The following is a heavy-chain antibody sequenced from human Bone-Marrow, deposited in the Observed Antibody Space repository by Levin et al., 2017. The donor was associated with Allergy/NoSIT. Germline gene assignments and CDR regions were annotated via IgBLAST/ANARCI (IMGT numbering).Heavy chain of an antibody. Sequence: GGSLRLSCAASGFTFGSHEMNWVRQAPGKGLEWISYISSSGTTKYYADSVKGRFTISSKNSLYLQMNSLRAEDTANYYCVRDKRSDGVTPDWYFDLWGRGTLVTVSS. CDR1: GFTFGSHE. V-gene: IGHV3-48*03. CDR2: ISSSGTTK. D-gene: IGHD2-21*02. J-gene: IGHJ2*01. CDR3: VRDKRSDGVTPDWYFDL.